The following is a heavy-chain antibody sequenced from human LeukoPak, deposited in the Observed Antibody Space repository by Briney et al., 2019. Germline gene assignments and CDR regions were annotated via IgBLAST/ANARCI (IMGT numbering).Heavy chain of an antibody. CDR2: ISSSSSYI. CDR3: ARDSNPYYYDSSGSEIDY. D-gene: IGHD3-22*01. V-gene: IGHV3-21*01. Sequence: GGSLRLSCAASGFTFSSYSMNWVRQAPGKGLEWVSSISSSSSYIYYADSVKGRFTISRDNAKNSLYLQMNSLRAEDTAVYYCARDSNPYYYDSSGSEIDYWSQGTLVTVSS. J-gene: IGHJ4*02. CDR1: GFTFSSYS.